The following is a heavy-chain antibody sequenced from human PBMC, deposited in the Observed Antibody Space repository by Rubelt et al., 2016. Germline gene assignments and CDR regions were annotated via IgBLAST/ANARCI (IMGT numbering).Heavy chain of an antibody. D-gene: IGHD5-24*01. CDR2: INPSGGNT. CDR3: ARGAHLDGYNWRGKGDY. J-gene: IGHJ4*02. CDR1: GYTFISHY. Sequence: GDSVGISCKASGYTFISHYIHWVRQAPGQGPEWMGIINPSGGNTNYAQKFQGRVTMTRDTSTGTAYMELSSLRSDDTAVYYCARGAHLDGYNWRGKGDYWGLGTLVTVSS. V-gene: IGHV1-46*03.